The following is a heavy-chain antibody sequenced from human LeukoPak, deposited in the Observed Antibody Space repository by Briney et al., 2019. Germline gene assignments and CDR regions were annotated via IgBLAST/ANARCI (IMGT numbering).Heavy chain of an antibody. V-gene: IGHV3-30*02. CDR3: ANYYDFWSGSDAFDI. CDR1: GFTFSSYG. CDR2: IRYDGSNK. Sequence: GGSLRLSCAASGFTFSSYGMHWVRQAPGKGLEWVAFIRYDGSNKYYADSVKGRFTISRDNSKNTLYLQMNSLRAEDTAVYHCANYYDFWSGSDAFDIWGQGTMVTVSS. J-gene: IGHJ3*02. D-gene: IGHD3-3*01.